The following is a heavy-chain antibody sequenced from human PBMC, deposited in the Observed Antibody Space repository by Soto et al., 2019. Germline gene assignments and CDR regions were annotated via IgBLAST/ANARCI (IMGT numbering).Heavy chain of an antibody. D-gene: IGHD6-19*01. CDR1: GFTFGNYN. CDR2: ISGSGGST. V-gene: IGHV3-23*01. Sequence: GGSLRLSCAASGFTFGNYNMHWVRQAPGKGLEWVSAISGSGGSTYYADSVKGRFTISRDNSKNTLYLQMNSLRAGDTAVYYYAKDRGSGWPSEFDYWGQGTLVTVSS. CDR3: AKDRGSGWPSEFDY. J-gene: IGHJ4*02.